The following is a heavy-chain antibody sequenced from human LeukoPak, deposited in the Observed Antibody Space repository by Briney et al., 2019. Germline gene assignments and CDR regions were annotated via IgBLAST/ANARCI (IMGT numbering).Heavy chain of an antibody. V-gene: IGHV4-59*01. CDR3: AKMTIHGDSLL. CDR1: GGPISVDY. Sequence: SETLSLTCIVSGGPISVDYWNWIRQAPGKGLEWIGYIYYTGRTKYNPSLASRLTISIDTSKSQFSLRLTSVTAADTAVYYCAKMTIHGDSLLWGQGSLVTVSS. D-gene: IGHD2-21*02. J-gene: IGHJ4*02. CDR2: IYYTGRT.